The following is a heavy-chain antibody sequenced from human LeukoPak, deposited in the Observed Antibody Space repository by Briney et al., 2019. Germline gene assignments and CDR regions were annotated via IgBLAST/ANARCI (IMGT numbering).Heavy chain of an antibody. D-gene: IGHD2-2*02. V-gene: IGHV1-69*13. CDR2: IIPIFGTA. Sequence: TVKVSCKASGGTFSSYAISWVRQAPGQGLEWMGGIIPIFGTANYAQKFQGRVTITADESTSTAYMELSSLRSEDTAVYYCATRHGVPNIVVVPAAINYYGMDVWGQGTTVTVSS. CDR3: ATRHGVPNIVVVPAAINYYGMDV. J-gene: IGHJ6*02. CDR1: GGTFSSYA.